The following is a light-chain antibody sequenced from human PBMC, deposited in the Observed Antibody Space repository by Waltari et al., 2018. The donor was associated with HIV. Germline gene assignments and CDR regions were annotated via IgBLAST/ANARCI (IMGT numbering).Light chain of an antibody. CDR2: GVS. Sequence: QSALTQPASVSGSPGQSITISCTGTSSDVGSYNLVSWYQPHPGKAPKLMIYGVSKRPSGVSNRFSGSKSGNTASLTISGLQAEDEADYYCCSYAGSSTLFGGGTKLTVL. J-gene: IGLJ2*01. V-gene: IGLV2-23*02. CDR3: CSYAGSSTL. CDR1: SSDVGSYNL.